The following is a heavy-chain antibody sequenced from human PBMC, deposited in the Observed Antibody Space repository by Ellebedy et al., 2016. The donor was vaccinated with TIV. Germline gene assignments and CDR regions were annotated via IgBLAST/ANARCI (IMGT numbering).Heavy chain of an antibody. CDR2: ISFNGGTI. V-gene: IGHV3-30*03. CDR1: GFTFSGYG. CDR3: AVGSTISCSSCYFDY. Sequence: GGSLRLXXAASGFTFSGYGMHWVRQAPGKGLDWVAVISFNGGTIYYADSVKGRFTISRDNSKNTLDLQMNSLRAEDTAVYYCAVGSTISCSSCYFDYWGQGALVTVSS. D-gene: IGHD2-2*01. J-gene: IGHJ4*02.